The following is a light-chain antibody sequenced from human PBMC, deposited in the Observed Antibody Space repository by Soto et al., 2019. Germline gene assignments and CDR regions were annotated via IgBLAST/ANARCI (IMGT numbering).Light chain of an antibody. J-gene: IGKJ1*01. Sequence: EIVLTQSPGTLSLSPGERATLSCRASESVSSSYLAWYQQKPGQAPRLLIYGAFSRATGIPDRLSGSGSGTDLTLTISRLEPEDFAVYYCQEYGSSTWTFGQGTKVEIK. CDR3: QEYGSSTWT. CDR2: GAF. V-gene: IGKV3-20*01. CDR1: ESVSSSY.